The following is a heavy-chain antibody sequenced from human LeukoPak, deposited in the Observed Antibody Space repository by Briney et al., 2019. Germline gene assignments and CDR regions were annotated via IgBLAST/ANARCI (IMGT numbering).Heavy chain of an antibody. CDR2: IGGRGDGI. Sequence: GGSLRLSCAASGFTFSDYSMNWVRQAPGKGLEWISYIGGRGDGISYADSVKGRFVVSRDNAKNSLFLQMNRLRGEDTAIYFCAREIPGRIAADCWGQGTLVTVSS. V-gene: IGHV3-48*01. CDR1: GFTFSDYS. D-gene: IGHD2-15*01. J-gene: IGHJ4*02. CDR3: AREIPGRIAADC.